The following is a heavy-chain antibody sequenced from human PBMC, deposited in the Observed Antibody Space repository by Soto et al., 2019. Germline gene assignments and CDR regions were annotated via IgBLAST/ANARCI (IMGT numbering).Heavy chain of an antibody. CDR2: ISSDGSNK. CDR1: GFSFSRYG. V-gene: IGHV3-30*18. CDR3: ANGSNDHSDYGGII. Sequence: QVQLVESGGGVVQAGRSLRLSCAASGFSFSRYGMHWVRQAPGKGLEWVAEISSDGSNKNYADSVKGRFTISRDISKDTLYLQMNSLRAEDTAVYYCANGSNDHSDYGGIIWGQGTLVTVSS. J-gene: IGHJ4*02. D-gene: IGHD4-17*01.